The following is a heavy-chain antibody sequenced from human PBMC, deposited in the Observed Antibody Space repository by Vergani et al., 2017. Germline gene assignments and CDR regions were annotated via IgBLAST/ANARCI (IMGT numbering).Heavy chain of an antibody. CDR3: ARGRKHFFDAPYDV. J-gene: IGHJ4*02. D-gene: IGHD3-3*02. CDR1: CVSFTTYF. Sequence: QVQLQQWGATVLKPSETLSLTCAVYCVSFTTYFWNWIRQSPDKGLEWIGEVDHSDRPYYNPSLRGRVTISVDTSKNQISLRLHSVDVADSAIYYCARGRKHFFDAPYDVWGQGSPVTVSS. V-gene: IGHV4-34*02. CDR2: VDHSDRP.